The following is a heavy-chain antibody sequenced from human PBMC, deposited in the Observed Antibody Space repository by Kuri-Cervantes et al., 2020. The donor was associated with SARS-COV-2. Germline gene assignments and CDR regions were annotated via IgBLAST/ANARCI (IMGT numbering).Heavy chain of an antibody. J-gene: IGHJ5*02. CDR3: AKPQPPTIFGVVTGINWFDP. CDR1: GGSISSYY. Sequence: SETLSLTCTVSGGSISSYYWSWIRQPPGKGLEWIGYIYYSGSTNYNPSLKSRVTISVDTSKNQFSLKLSSVTAADTAVYYCAKPQPPTIFGVVTGINWFDPWGQGTLVTVSS. V-gene: IGHV4-59*08. CDR2: IYYSGST. D-gene: IGHD3-3*01.